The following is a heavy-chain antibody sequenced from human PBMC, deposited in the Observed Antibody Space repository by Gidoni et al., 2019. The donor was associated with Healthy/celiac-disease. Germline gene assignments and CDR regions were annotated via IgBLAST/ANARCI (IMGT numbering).Heavy chain of an antibody. CDR3: ARDSARTGGYTYGYYDY. D-gene: IGHD5-18*01. CDR2: INPSGGST. Sequence: QVQLVQSGAEVKKPGASVKVSCKASGYTSTSYYMHWVRQAPGQGLEWMGIINPSGGSTSYAQKFQGRVTMTRDTSTSTVYMELSSLRSEDTAVYYCARDSARTGGYTYGYYDYWGQGTLVTVSS. CDR1: GYTSTSYY. J-gene: IGHJ4*02. V-gene: IGHV1-46*03.